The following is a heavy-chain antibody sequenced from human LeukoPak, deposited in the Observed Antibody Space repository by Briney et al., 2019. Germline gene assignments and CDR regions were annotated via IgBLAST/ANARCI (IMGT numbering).Heavy chain of an antibody. V-gene: IGHV4-4*07. J-gene: IGHJ3*02. CDR2: IYTSGST. CDR1: GGSISSYY. CDR3: ARWSVAVAGTASSAFDI. D-gene: IGHD6-19*01. Sequence: SETLPLTCTVSGGSISSYYWSWIRQPAGKGLEWIGRIYTSGSTNYNPSLKSRVTMSVDTSKNQFSLKLSSVTAADTAVYYCARWSVAVAGTASSAFDIWGQGTMVTVSS.